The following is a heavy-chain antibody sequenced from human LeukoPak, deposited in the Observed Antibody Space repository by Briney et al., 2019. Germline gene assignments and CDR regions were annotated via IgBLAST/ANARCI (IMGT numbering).Heavy chain of an antibody. CDR2: IIPIFGTA. V-gene: IGHV1-69*05. D-gene: IGHD3-16*01. J-gene: IGHJ4*02. Sequence: SVKVSCKASGGTFSSYAISWVRQAPGQGLEWMGRIIPIFGTANYAQKFQGRVTITTDESTSTAYMELSSLRSEDTAVYYCARDRQAEGDFDYWGQGTLVAVSS. CDR1: GGTFSSYA. CDR3: ARDRQAEGDFDY.